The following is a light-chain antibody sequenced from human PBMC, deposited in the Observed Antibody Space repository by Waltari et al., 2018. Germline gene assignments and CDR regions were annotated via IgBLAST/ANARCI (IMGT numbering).Light chain of an antibody. V-gene: IGKV4-1*01. Sequence: DVVMTQSPDSLAASLGERATINCKSNQSLLYSSNNKNYLTWYQQKPGQPPNLLIYWASTRESGVPDRLSGSGSGTDFTLTISSLQAEDVAVYYCHQYYTTPWTFGQGTKVEIK. CDR2: WAS. CDR1: QSLLYSSNNKNY. J-gene: IGKJ1*01. CDR3: HQYYTTPWT.